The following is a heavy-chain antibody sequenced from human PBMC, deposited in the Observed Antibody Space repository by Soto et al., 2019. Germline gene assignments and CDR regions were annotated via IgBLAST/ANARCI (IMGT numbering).Heavy chain of an antibody. CDR2: ISYTGYT. CDR3: VRTYKRAD. J-gene: IGHJ1*01. Sequence: QVQLQESGPGLVRPSETLSLTCTVSGGSVTSGPNYWNWIRQPPGKGLEWIGYISYTGYTKYSPSRKSRVXXSKDASKNEVSLRLISVTAADTATDYSVRTYKRADWGQGALVIVSS. CDR1: GGSVTSGPNY. V-gene: IGHV4-61*01. D-gene: IGHD3-10*01.